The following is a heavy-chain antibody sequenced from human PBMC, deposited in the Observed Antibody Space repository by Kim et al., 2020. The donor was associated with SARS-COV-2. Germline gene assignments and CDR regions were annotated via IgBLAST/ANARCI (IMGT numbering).Heavy chain of an antibody. D-gene: IGHD6-6*01. V-gene: IGHV3-21*01. CDR3: ARRSGIAARLGAFDI. J-gene: IGHJ3*02. Sequence: DSVKGRFTISRDNAKNSLYLQMNSLRAEDTAVYYCARRSGIAARLGAFDIWGQGTMVTVSS.